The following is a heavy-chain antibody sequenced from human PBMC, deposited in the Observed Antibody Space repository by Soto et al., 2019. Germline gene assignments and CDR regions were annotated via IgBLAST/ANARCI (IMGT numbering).Heavy chain of an antibody. CDR2: INPNSGGT. Sequence: ASVKVSCKASGYAFTGYYMHWVRQAPGQGLEWMGWINPNSGGTNYAQKFQGWVTMTRDTSISTAYMELSRLRSDDTAVYYCARAGNDSSGYPLDYWGQGTLVTVSS. V-gene: IGHV1-2*04. J-gene: IGHJ4*02. CDR3: ARAGNDSSGYPLDY. D-gene: IGHD3-22*01. CDR1: GYAFTGYY.